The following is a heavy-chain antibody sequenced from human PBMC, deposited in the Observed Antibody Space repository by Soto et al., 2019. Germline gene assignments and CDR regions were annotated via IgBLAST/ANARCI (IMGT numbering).Heavy chain of an antibody. D-gene: IGHD4-17*01. V-gene: IGHV4-59*01. J-gene: IGHJ6*02. Sequence: PSETLSLTCTVSGGSISSYYWSWIRQPPGKGLEWIGYIYYSGSTNYNPSLKSRVTISVDTSKNQFSLKLSSVTAADTAVYYCARGGDYGDYGEDYYYGMHVWGQGTTVTV. CDR3: ARGGDYGDYGEDYYYGMHV. CDR1: GGSISSYY. CDR2: IYYSGST.